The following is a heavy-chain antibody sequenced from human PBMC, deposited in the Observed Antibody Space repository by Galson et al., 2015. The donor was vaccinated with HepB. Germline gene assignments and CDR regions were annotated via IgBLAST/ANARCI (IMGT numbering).Heavy chain of an antibody. J-gene: IGHJ4*02. D-gene: IGHD6-13*01. V-gene: IGHV3-30*18. Sequence: SLRLSCAASGFTFSSYGMHWVRQAPGKGLEWVAVISYDGSNKYYADSVKGRFTISRDNSKNTLYLQMNSLRAEDTAVYYCAKDSSAAGTLAYWGQGTLVTVSS. CDR1: GFTFSSYG. CDR3: AKDSSAAGTLAY. CDR2: ISYDGSNK.